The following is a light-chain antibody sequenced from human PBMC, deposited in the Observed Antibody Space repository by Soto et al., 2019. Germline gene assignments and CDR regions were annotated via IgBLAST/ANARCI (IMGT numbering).Light chain of an antibody. CDR3: SSYTPGNTWV. V-gene: IGLV2-14*01. CDR2: EVS. J-gene: IGLJ3*02. Sequence: QSALTQPASVSGSPGQSITISCTGTSSDVGGYNSVSWYQQHPGKAPKLMIYEVSNRPSGVSNRFSGSKSGNTASLTISGLQAEDEADYYCSSYTPGNTWVFGGGTKLTVL. CDR1: SSDVGGYNS.